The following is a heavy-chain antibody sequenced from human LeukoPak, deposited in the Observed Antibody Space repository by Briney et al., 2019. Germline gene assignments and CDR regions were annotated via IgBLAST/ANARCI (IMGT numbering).Heavy chain of an antibody. J-gene: IGHJ6*02. CDR1: GFTFSSYA. CDR3: ARAAAAADTFYYYGMDV. V-gene: IGHV3-64*01. CDR2: IVSNGGST. D-gene: IGHD6-13*01. Sequence: GGSLRLSCAASGFTFSSYAMHWVRQAPGKGLEDVSAIVSNGGSTYYANSVKGRFTISRDNSKNTLYLQMGSLRAEDMAVYYCARAAAAADTFYYYGMDVWGQGTTVTVSS.